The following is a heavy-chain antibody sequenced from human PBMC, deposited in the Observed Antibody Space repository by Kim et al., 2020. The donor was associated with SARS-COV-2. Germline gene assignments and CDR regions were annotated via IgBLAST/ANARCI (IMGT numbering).Heavy chain of an antibody. J-gene: IGHJ4*02. CDR1: GYTFTRYS. CDR3: ARAAGATIFGVDFDY. CDR2: INPNTGNP. V-gene: IGHV7-4-1*02. D-gene: IGHD3-3*01. Sequence: ASVKVSCKASGYTFTRYSMNWVRQAPGQGLEWMGLINPNTGNPTYAQGFTGRFVFSLDTSVSTAYLQISSLKAEDTAVYYCARAAGATIFGVDFDYWGQGTMVTVSS.